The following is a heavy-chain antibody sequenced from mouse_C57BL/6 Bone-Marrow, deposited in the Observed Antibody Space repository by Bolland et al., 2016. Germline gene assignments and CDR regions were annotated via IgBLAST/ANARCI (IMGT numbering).Heavy chain of an antibody. D-gene: IGHD1-1*01. J-gene: IGHJ3*01. V-gene: IGHV1S137*01. CDR2: YGDA. Sequence: YGDASYNQKFKDKATMTVDKSSSTAYMELARLTSEDSAVYYCARTPFCYFDYWGQGTLV. CDR3: ARTPFCYFDY.